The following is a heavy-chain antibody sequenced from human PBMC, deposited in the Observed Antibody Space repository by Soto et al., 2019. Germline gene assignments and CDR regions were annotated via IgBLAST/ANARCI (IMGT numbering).Heavy chain of an antibody. Sequence: QVQLVESGGGVVQPGMSLRLSCAASGFTFHDYPMNWVRQAPGKGLVWVTLISYDGNKKYYADSVRGRFAISRDTSKNTLYLQMNSLRAEDTAVYYCARGVHYDFWSSQQTWCFDLWGRGTLVTVSS. J-gene: IGHJ2*01. CDR1: GFTFHDYP. V-gene: IGHV3-30*09. D-gene: IGHD3-3*01. CDR3: ARGVHYDFWSSQQTWCFDL. CDR2: ISYDGNKK.